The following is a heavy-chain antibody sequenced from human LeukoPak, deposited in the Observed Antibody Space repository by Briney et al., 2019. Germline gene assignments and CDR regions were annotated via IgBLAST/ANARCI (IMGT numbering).Heavy chain of an antibody. CDR1: GFTFSSYS. CDR3: ARVLGYYYYYGMDD. Sequence: GGSLRLSCAASGFTFSSYSMNWVRQAPGKGLEWVSSISSSSSYIYYEYSATGRCTISRNNAKNLLNLQLNSLRAEDTSVYYCARVLGYYYYYGMDDWGQGTTVTVSS. V-gene: IGHV3-21*01. CDR2: ISSSSSYI. J-gene: IGHJ6*02.